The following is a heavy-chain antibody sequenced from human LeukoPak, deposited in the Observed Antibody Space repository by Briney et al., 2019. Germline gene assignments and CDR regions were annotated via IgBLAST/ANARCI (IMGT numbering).Heavy chain of an antibody. CDR3: ARGTLGYCSSTSCYIAFDI. D-gene: IGHD2-2*02. CDR2: INDSGST. J-gene: IGHJ3*02. V-gene: IGHV4-34*01. CDR1: GGSFSGYY. Sequence: SETLSLTCAVYGGSFSGYYWSWIRQPPGKGLEWIGEINDSGSTNYNPSLKSRVTISVDTSKNQFSLKLSSVTAADTAVYYCARGTLGYCSSTSCYIAFDIWGQGTMVTVSS.